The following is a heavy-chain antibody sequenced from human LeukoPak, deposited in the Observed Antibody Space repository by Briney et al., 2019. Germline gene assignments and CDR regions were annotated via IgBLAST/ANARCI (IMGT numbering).Heavy chain of an antibody. CDR3: AKVGYYYDSSGYYGGGYFDY. V-gene: IGHV3-21*01. Sequence: PGGSLRLSCAASGFTFSSYSMNWVRQAPGKGLEWVSSISSSSSYIYYADSVKGRFTISRDNAKNSLYLQMNSLRAEDTAVYYCAKVGYYYDSSGYYGGGYFDYWGQGTLVTVSS. J-gene: IGHJ4*02. CDR1: GFTFSSYS. CDR2: ISSSSSYI. D-gene: IGHD3-22*01.